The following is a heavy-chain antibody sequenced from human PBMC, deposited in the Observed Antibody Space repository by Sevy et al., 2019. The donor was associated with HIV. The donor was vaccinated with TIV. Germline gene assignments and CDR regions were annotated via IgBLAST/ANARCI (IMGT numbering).Heavy chain of an antibody. CDR3: ARGVSETTQCYYGMGV. CDR2: ISYEGSNK. CDR1: AFTFSRYD. J-gene: IGHJ6*02. V-gene: IGHV3-30*03. D-gene: IGHD4-17*01. Sequence: GGSLRLSCAASAFTFSRYDMHWVRQAPGKGLEWVAVISYEGSNKYYGDSVKGRFTISRDNSKDTLYLQMNSLRAEDTAVYYCARGVSETTQCYYGMGVWGQGTTVTVSS.